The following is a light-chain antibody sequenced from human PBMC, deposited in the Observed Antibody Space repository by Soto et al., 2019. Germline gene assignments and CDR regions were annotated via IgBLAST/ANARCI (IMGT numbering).Light chain of an antibody. CDR3: QKYDGTGT. CDR1: QFFGSDY. J-gene: IGKJ1*01. CDR2: GAS. V-gene: IGKV3-20*01. Sequence: EIVMTQSPASLSVSPRETATLSCRASQFFGSDYLAWYQQKPGQPPRLLIYGASRRATGIPDRFSGSGSGTDFTLTISSLEPEDFAMYYCQKYDGTGTFGQGTKVDI.